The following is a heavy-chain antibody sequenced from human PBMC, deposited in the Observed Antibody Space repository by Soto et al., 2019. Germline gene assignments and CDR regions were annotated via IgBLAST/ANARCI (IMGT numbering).Heavy chain of an antibody. CDR2: ISYDGSNK. D-gene: IGHD3-10*01. J-gene: IGHJ4*02. Sequence: GGSLRLSCAASGFTFSSYGMHWVRQAPGKGLGWVAVISYDGSNKYYADSVKGRFTISRDNSKNTLYLQMNSLRAEDTAVHYCGIGTVRGVIIGDFDYWGQETLVTVCS. CDR3: GIGTVRGVIIGDFDY. CDR1: GFTFSSYG. V-gene: IGHV3-30*03.